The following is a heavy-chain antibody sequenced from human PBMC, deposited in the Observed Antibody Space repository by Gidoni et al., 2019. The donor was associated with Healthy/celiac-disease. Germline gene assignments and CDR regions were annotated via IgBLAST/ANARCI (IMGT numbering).Heavy chain of an antibody. Sequence: QVQLQQWGAGLLKPSETLYLTCAVYGGSFSGYYWSWISQPQGKGLEWIGEINHCGSTNDNPSLKSLVTISVDTSKYQFSLKLSSVTAADTAVYYCARGRYYGSGSYYNVYPGGAFDIWGQGTMVTVSS. J-gene: IGHJ3*02. V-gene: IGHV4-34*01. D-gene: IGHD3-10*01. CDR3: ARGRYYGSGSYYNVYPGGAFDI. CDR2: INHCGST. CDR1: GGSFSGYY.